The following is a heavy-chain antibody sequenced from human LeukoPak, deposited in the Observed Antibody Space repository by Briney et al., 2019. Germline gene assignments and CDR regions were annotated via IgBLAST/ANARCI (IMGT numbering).Heavy chain of an antibody. J-gene: IGHJ5*02. CDR1: GFTFTSSA. CDR3: AADPLDGPYDP. V-gene: IGHV1-58*01. Sequence: GTSVKVPCKASGFTFTSSAVQWVRQARGQRLEWIGWIVVGSGNTNYAQKFQERVTITRDMSTSTAYMELSSLRSEDTAVYYCAADPLDGPYDPWGQGTLVTVSS. CDR2: IVVGSGNT. D-gene: IGHD5-24*01.